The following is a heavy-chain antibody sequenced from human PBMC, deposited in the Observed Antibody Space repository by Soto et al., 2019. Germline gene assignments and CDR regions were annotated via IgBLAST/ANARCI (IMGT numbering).Heavy chain of an antibody. Sequence: GGSLRLSCAASGFTVSGNYLTWVRQAPGKGLKWVSVLYPNGRAYYADSVKGRFTISTDNSQNSVYLQMNTLRAEDTAMYYCARGLGREYEDNRNYFHLDYWGQGTLVTVS. D-gene: IGHD1-20*01. CDR1: GFTVSGNY. CDR2: LYPNGRA. J-gene: IGHJ4*02. V-gene: IGHV3-53*01. CDR3: ARGLGREYEDNRNYFHLDY.